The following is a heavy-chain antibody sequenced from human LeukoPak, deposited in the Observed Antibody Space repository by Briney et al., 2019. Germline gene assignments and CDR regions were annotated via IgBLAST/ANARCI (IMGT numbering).Heavy chain of an antibody. CDR1: GGSISSYY. CDR2: IYYTGST. V-gene: IGHV4-59*01. CDR3: ARYLNEDYYDSSGSLDY. D-gene: IGHD3-22*01. Sequence: SETLSLTCTVSGGSISSYYWSWIRQPPGKGLEWIGYIYYTGSTNYNPSLKSRVTMSVDTSKNQFSLRLSSVTAADTAVYYCARYLNEDYYDSSGSLDYWGQGTLVTVSS. J-gene: IGHJ4*02.